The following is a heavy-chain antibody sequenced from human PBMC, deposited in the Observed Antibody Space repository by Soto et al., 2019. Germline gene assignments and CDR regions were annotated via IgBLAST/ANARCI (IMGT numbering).Heavy chain of an antibody. CDR3: ARAGYCTNGVGHSFYYFGMDV. J-gene: IGHJ6*02. V-gene: IGHV3-30*03. Sequence: GGSLRLSCAASGFTFSTYGMHWVRQAPGKGLEWVAVISSDGSKIYYADSGKGRFTISRDNSKNTLYLQMNSLRAEDTAVYSCARAGYCTNGVGHSFYYFGMDVWGQGTTVTVS. CDR2: ISSDGSKI. D-gene: IGHD2-8*01. CDR1: GFTFSTYG.